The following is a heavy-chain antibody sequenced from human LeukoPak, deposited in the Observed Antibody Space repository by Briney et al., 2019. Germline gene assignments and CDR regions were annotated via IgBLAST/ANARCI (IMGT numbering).Heavy chain of an antibody. CDR2: ISYDGSNK. D-gene: IGHD3-10*01. CDR3: AKDLTYYYGSGSYYTSIPFDY. V-gene: IGHV3-30*18. CDR1: GFTFSSYG. J-gene: IGHJ4*02. Sequence: PGRSLRLSCAASGFTFSSYGMHWVRQAPGKGLEWVAVISYDGSNKYYADSVKGRFTISRDNSKNTLYLQMNSLRAEDTAVYYCAKDLTYYYGSGSYYTSIPFDYWGLGTLVTVSS.